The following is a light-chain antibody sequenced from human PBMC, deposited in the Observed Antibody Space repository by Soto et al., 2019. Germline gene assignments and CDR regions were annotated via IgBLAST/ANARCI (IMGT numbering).Light chain of an antibody. CDR3: MQALQTPRT. CDR1: QSLLHSNGYNY. CDR2: LGS. V-gene: IGKV2-28*01. J-gene: IGKJ1*01. Sequence: DLVMTQSPLSLPVTPGEPASISCRSSQSLLHSNGYNYLDWYLQKPGQSPQLLNYLGSNRASGVPDRFSGSGSGTDFTLKISRVEAEDVGVYYCMQALQTPRTFGQGTKVEIK.